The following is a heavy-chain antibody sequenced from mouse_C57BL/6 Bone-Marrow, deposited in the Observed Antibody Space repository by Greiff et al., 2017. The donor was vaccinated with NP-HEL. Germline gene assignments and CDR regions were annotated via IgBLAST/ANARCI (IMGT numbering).Heavy chain of an antibody. CDR2: ISYSGST. J-gene: IGHJ2*01. V-gene: IGHV3-8*01. CDR3: ARSGGSSPFDY. CDR1: GYSITSDY. Sequence: DVKLVESGPGLAKPSQTLTLTCSVTGYSITSDYWNWIRKFPGNKLEYMGYISYSGSTYYNPSLNSRLSITRDTSTNQYYLQMNSVTTEDTDTYDSARSGGSSPFDYGGQGTTLTVSS. D-gene: IGHD1-1*01.